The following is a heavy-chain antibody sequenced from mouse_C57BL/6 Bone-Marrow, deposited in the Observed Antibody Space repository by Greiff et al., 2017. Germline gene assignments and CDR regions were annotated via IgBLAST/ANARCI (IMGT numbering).Heavy chain of an antibody. J-gene: IGHJ2*01. D-gene: IGHD1-1*01. V-gene: IGHV5-4*01. CDR1: GFTFSSYA. CDR3: ATSAYYYGSSEYYLDY. CDR2: ISDGGSYT. Sequence: EVHLVESGGGLVKPGGSLKLSCAASGFTFSSYAMSWVRQTPEKRLEWVATISDGGSYTYYPDTVKGRFTISRDNAKNNLYLQMSHLKSEDNAMYYCATSAYYYGSSEYYLDYWGQGTTVTVSS.